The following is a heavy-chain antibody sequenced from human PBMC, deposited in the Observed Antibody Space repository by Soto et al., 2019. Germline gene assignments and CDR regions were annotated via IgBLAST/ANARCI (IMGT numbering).Heavy chain of an antibody. J-gene: IGHJ4*02. CDR1: GGSVSSGSYY. D-gene: IGHD3-9*01. V-gene: IGHV4-61*01. CDR3: ARDRIGLTGYYTPYYFDY. Sequence: SETLSLTCTVSGGSVSSGSYYWSWIRQPPGKGLEWIGYIYYSGSTNYNPSLKSRVTISVDTSKNQFSLKLSSVTAADTAVYYCARDRIGLTGYYTPYYFDYWGQGTLVTVSS. CDR2: IYYSGST.